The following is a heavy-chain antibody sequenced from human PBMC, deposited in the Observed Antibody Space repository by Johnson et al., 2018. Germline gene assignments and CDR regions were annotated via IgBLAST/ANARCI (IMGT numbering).Heavy chain of an antibody. V-gene: IGHV4-39*07. CDR1: GGSISSSSYY. Sequence: VQLQESGPGLVKPSETLSLTCTVSGGSISSSSYYWGWIRQPPGKGLEWIGSIYYSGSTYYNPSLKSRVTISVDTSKNQFSLKLSSVTAADTAVYYCARDRERLRQPFDYWGQGTLVTVSS. CDR3: ARDRERLRQPFDY. D-gene: IGHD4-17*01. J-gene: IGHJ4*02. CDR2: IYYSGST.